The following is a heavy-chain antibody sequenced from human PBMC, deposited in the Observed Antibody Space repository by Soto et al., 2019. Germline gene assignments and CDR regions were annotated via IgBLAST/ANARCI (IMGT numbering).Heavy chain of an antibody. Sequence: ESGGGVVPPGRSLRLSCAASGFTFSSYGMHWVRQAPGKGLEWVAVIWYDGSNKYYADSVKGRFTISRDNSKNTMDLQMNSLRAEDTAVYYCARGSAGGGNGNFQHWGHGTLVTVSS. J-gene: IGHJ1*01. CDR3: ARGSAGGGNGNFQH. V-gene: IGHV3-33*01. CDR2: IWYDGSNK. D-gene: IGHD2-15*01. CDR1: GFTFSSYG.